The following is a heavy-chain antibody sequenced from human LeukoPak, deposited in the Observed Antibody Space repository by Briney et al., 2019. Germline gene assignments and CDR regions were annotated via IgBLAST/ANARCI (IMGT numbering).Heavy chain of an antibody. J-gene: IGHJ4*02. V-gene: IGHV1-8*02. CDR3: AILSIAARNY. D-gene: IGHD6-6*01. CDR2: MNPNSGNT. Sequence: GSSVKVSCKASGGTFSSYAISWVRQAPGQGLEWMGWMNPNSGNTGYAQKFQGRVTMTRNTSISTAYMELSSLRSEDTAVYYCAILSIAARNYWGQGTLVTVSS. CDR1: GGTFSSYA.